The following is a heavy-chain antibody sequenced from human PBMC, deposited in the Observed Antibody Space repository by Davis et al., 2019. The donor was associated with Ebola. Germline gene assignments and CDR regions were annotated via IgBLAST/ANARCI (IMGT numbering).Heavy chain of an antibody. D-gene: IGHD1-26*01. J-gene: IGHJ6*02. Sequence: PGGSLRLSCEASGFTFDDYGMHWVRQAPGKGLEWVSGLSWNSVGIGYADSVKGRFTISRDNAKNSLYLQMSSLRPEDTAVYYCARDGPRPSSGSQDHYYYAMDVWGQGTTVTVSS. CDR1: GFTFDDYG. CDR3: ARDGPRPSSGSQDHYYYAMDV. V-gene: IGHV3-9*01. CDR2: LSWNSVGI.